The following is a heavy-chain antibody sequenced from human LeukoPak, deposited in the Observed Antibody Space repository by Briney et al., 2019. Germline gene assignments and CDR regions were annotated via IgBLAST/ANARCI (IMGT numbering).Heavy chain of an antibody. D-gene: IGHD6-19*01. J-gene: IGHJ3*02. CDR2: IWYDGSNK. CDR1: GFTFSSYG. V-gene: IGHV3-33*06. CDR3: AKGGTSKQWLVGGAFDI. Sequence: GGSLRLSCAASGFTFSSYGMHWVRQAPGRGLERVAVIWYDGSNKYYADSVKGRFTISRDNSKNTLYLQMNSLRAEDTAVYYCAKGGTSKQWLVGGAFDIWGQGTMVIVSS.